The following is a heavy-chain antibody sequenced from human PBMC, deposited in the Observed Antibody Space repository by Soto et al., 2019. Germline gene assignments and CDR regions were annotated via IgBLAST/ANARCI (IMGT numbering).Heavy chain of an antibody. CDR2: IYPGDSDT. Sequence: PGESLKISCKGSGYSFTIYWIGWVRQMPGKGLEWMGIIYPGDSDTRYSPSFQGQVTISADKSISTAYLQWSSLKASDTAMYYCARRAVYSYGYHYYYGMDVWGQGTTVTVSS. V-gene: IGHV5-51*01. D-gene: IGHD5-18*01. CDR3: ARRAVYSYGYHYYYGMDV. CDR1: GYSFTIYW. J-gene: IGHJ6*02.